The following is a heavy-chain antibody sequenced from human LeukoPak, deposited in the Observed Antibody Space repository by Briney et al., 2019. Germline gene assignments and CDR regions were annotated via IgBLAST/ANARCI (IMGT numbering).Heavy chain of an antibody. J-gene: IGHJ3*02. CDR1: GGSISSGGYY. D-gene: IGHD3-3*01. Sequence: SQTLSLTCTVSGGSISSGGYYWSWIRHPPGQGLEWIGSINHSGSTYYNPSLKSRVTISVDTSKNQFSLKLTSVTAADTAVYYCARVVRSATIFDSFDIWGQGTMVTVSS. CDR3: ARVVRSATIFDSFDI. V-gene: IGHV4-30-2*01. CDR2: INHSGST.